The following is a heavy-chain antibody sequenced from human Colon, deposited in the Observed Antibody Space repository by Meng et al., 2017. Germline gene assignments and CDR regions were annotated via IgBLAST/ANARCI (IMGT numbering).Heavy chain of an antibody. D-gene: IGHD6-19*01. CDR3: ARGEEQWLGGWGFDY. CDR2: ISSSGSTI. CDR1: GSTFSSYE. V-gene: IGHV3-48*03. Sequence: GESLKISCAASGSTFSSYEMNWVRQAPGKGLEWVSYISSSGSTIYYADSVKGRFTISRDNAKNSLYLQMNSLRAEDTAVYYCARGEEQWLGGWGFDYWGQGTLVTVSS. J-gene: IGHJ4*02.